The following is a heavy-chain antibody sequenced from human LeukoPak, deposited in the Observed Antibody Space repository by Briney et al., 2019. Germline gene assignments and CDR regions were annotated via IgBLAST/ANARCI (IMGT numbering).Heavy chain of an antibody. D-gene: IGHD1-26*01. CDR3: ARVEREETTTGASDF. V-gene: IGHV1-2*02. Sequence: ASVKVSCKASGYTFTAYYMHWVRQAPGQGLEWMGWINPNSGGTNYAQKFQGRVTMTRDTSISTAYMELSRLRSDDTAMYYCARVEREETTTGASDFWGQGTMVTVSS. CDR2: INPNSGGT. J-gene: IGHJ3*01. CDR1: GYTFTAYY.